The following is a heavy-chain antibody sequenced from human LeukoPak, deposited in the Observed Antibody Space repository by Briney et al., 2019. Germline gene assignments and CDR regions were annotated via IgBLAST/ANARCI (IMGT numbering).Heavy chain of an antibody. Sequence: NPGGSLRPSCAASGFTFSSYSMNWVRQAPGKGLEWVSSISSSSSYIYYADSVKGRFTISRDNAKNSLYLQMNSLRAEDTAVYYCARDSHDYGDYVSFDYWGQGTLVTVSS. V-gene: IGHV3-21*01. J-gene: IGHJ4*02. CDR1: GFTFSSYS. CDR3: ARDSHDYGDYVSFDY. D-gene: IGHD4-17*01. CDR2: ISSSSSYI.